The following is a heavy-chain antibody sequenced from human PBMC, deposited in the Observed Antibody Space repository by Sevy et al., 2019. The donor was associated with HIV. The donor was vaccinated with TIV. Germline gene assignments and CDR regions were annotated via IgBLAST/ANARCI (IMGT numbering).Heavy chain of an antibody. Sequence: GGSLRLSCAASGFRFNNFGMYWVRQAPGKGLKGVAIIRYDGINKYYVDSVKGRSTISRDNSKDTLYLEMKSLRLEDTAIYYCAKGGSGGIDHYGMDVWGQRTTVTVSS. V-gene: IGHV3-30*02. CDR3: AKGGSGGIDHYGMDV. CDR2: IRYDGINK. D-gene: IGHD6-25*01. CDR1: GFRFNNFG. J-gene: IGHJ6*02.